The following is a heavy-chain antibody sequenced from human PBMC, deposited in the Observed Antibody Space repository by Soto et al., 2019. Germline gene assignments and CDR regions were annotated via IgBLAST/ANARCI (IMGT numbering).Heavy chain of an antibody. D-gene: IGHD5-12*01. CDR2: TRNKANSYTT. CDR3: VAIIDS. J-gene: IGHJ4*02. CDR1: GFTFSDHS. V-gene: IGHV3-72*01. Sequence: EVQLVESGGGLVQPGGSLRLSCAASGFTFSDHSMDWVRQAPGKGLEWVGRTRNKANSYTTEYAASVKGRCTISRDDSKNSLYLQMNSLKTEATAVYYCVAIIDSWGQGTLVTLSS.